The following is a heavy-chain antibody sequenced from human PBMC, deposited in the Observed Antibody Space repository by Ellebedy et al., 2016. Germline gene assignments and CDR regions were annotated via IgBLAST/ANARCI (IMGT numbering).Heavy chain of an antibody. D-gene: IGHD6-6*01. CDR2: ISPSSTI. Sequence: GGSLRLXCAASGFTFSIYSMNWVRQAPGKGLEWVSYISPSSTIYYADSVKGRFTISRDNAKNLLYLQMNSLRDEDTAVYYCGRVHRGQQVGRMEDYWGQGTLVTVSS. CDR1: GFTFSIYS. V-gene: IGHV3-48*02. CDR3: GRVHRGQQVGRMEDY. J-gene: IGHJ4*02.